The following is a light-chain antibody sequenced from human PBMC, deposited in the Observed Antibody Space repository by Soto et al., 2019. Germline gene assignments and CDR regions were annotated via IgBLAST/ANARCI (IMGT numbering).Light chain of an antibody. V-gene: IGLV2-14*01. J-gene: IGLJ2*01. CDR3: SSFTSSSSLV. CDR2: EVS. CDR1: TNDVGGYNY. Sequence: QSVLTQPASVSGSPGQSITISCTGTTNDVGGYNYVSWYQQHPGKAPKLMMFEVSNRPSGISNRFSGSKSGNTASLTISGLRTEDEADYYCSSFTSSSSLVFGGGTKLTVL.